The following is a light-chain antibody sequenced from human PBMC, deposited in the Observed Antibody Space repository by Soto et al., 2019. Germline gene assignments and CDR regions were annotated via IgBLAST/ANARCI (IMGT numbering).Light chain of an antibody. V-gene: IGKV1-9*01. CDR3: QQLNSYPVT. J-gene: IGKJ4*01. CDR2: ATS. Sequence: DIKLTQSPSFLSASVGDRVTITCRASQGLNSYFAWYQQKPGKAPKLLLYATSTLQSVFPSRFSGSGSGAEFTLTITSLHPEDVATYYCQQLNSYPVTFGEGTKVEIK. CDR1: QGLNSY.